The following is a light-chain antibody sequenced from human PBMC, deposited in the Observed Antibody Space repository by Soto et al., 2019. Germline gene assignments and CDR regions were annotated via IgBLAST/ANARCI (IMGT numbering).Light chain of an antibody. Sequence: EIVLTQSPGSLSLSPGERATLSCRASQSVSTTYLAWYQHKPGQAPRLVIYATSSRAAGIPDRFRGSGSGTDFILTISSLEPEDCGVYYCQQYGNSPPYSFGQGTKLEIK. CDR3: QQYGNSPPYS. CDR2: ATS. V-gene: IGKV3-20*01. CDR1: QSVSTTY. J-gene: IGKJ2*03.